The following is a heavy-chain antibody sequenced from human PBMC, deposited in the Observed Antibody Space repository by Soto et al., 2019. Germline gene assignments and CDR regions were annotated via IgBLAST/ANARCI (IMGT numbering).Heavy chain of an antibody. CDR1: GFTFSSYD. CDR2: ISFDGSNK. Sequence: QVQLVESGGGVVQPGRSLRLSCAASGFTFSSYDMHWVRQAPGKGLYWVAVISFDGSNKYYPDSVKGRFTISSDNSKNTLYLQRNSLRAEDTAVYYCAKDRWRGGQGIGYWGQGAMVTVSS. J-gene: IGHJ4*02. V-gene: IGHV3-30*18. CDR3: AKDRWRGGQGIGY. D-gene: IGHD2-15*01.